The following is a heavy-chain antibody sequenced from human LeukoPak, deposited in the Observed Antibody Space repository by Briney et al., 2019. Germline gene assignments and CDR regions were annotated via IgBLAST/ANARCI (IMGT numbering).Heavy chain of an antibody. CDR3: VRDVRGVGQDYYYMDV. J-gene: IGHJ6*03. D-gene: IGHD2-15*01. CDR2: INRDGSSK. Sequence: GRSLRLSYAASGFIFHNHWMHWVRQAPGKGLVWVSRINRDGSSKTYADSVKGRFPVSRDNARNTHYLQMNSLRADDTAVYYCVRDVRGVGQDYYYMDVWGKGTTVTVSS. CDR1: GFIFHNHW. V-gene: IGHV3-74*01.